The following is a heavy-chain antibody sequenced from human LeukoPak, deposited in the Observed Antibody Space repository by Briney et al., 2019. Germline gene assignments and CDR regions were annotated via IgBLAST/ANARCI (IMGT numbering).Heavy chain of an antibody. CDR2: IRHDGSDT. CDR3: ARDHNDAFDI. CDR1: RISFHPFS. J-gene: IGHJ3*02. V-gene: IGHV3-7*05. Sequence: GGSLRLSCVVSRISFHPFSLTWVRQAPGKGLEWVANIRHDGSDTSYVDSVKGRFTLSRDNTKNSVYLQMNSLRAEDTALYYCARDHNDAFDIWGQGTLVTVSS.